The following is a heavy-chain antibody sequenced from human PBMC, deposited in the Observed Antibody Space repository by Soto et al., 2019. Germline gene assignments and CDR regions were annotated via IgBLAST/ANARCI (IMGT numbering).Heavy chain of an antibody. CDR2: ISSNGSTI. Sequence: GGSLRLSCAASGFTFSSYEMNWVRQAPGKGLEWVSYISSNGSTIYYADSVKGRVTISIDNAKNQLYLQMNSLRAEDTDVYYCAGAGGNSFSGAAGEYYYYGMDVWGQGTTVTVSS. CDR3: AGAGGNSFSGAAGEYYYYGMDV. D-gene: IGHD4-4*01. CDR1: GFTFSSYE. V-gene: IGHV3-48*03. J-gene: IGHJ6*02.